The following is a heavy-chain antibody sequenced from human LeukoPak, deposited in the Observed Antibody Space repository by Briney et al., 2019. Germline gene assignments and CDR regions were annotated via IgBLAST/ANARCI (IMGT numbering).Heavy chain of an antibody. D-gene: IGHD6-6*01. V-gene: IGHV5-51*01. CDR3: ARHKYSSSALPDDAFDI. Sequence: GESLKISCKGSGYSFTSYWIGWVRQMPGKGLEWMGIIYPGDSDTRYSPSFQGQVTISADKSISTAYLQWCSLKASDTAMYYCARHKYSSSALPDDAFDIWGQGTMVTVSS. J-gene: IGHJ3*02. CDR1: GYSFTSYW. CDR2: IYPGDSDT.